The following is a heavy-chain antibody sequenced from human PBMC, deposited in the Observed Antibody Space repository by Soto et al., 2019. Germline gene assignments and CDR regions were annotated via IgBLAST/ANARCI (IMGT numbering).Heavy chain of an antibody. D-gene: IGHD4-17*01. J-gene: IGHJ1*01. CDR1: GFSLSTSPVG. CDR2: IYWDDDM. Sequence: QITLKESGPTLVKPTQTLTLTCTFSGFSLSTSPVGVGWIRQPPGKALEWLALIYWDDDMRYSPSLKSRLTITKDTSKNQVVLTMTNMDPVDTATYYCAHRHGYGELRLWGRGTLVTVSS. V-gene: IGHV2-5*02. CDR3: AHRHGYGELRL.